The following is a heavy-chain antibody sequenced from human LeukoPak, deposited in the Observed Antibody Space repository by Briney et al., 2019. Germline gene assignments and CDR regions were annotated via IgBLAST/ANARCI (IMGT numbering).Heavy chain of an antibody. Sequence: SETLSLICAVYGGSFSGYYWSWIRQPPGKGLEWIGEINHSGSTNYNPSLKSRVTISVDTSKNQFSLKLSSVTAADTAVYFCARHIGSGTYYIPLSFDFWGQGTLVPVSS. V-gene: IGHV4-34*01. CDR2: INHSGST. CDR1: GGSFSGYY. CDR3: ARHIGSGTYYIPLSFDF. J-gene: IGHJ4*02. D-gene: IGHD3-10*01.